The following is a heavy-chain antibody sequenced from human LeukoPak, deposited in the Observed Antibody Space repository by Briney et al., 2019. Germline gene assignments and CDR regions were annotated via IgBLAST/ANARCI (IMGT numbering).Heavy chain of an antibody. CDR3: ARDLNWNPPAYNWFDP. V-gene: IGHV4-39*07. D-gene: IGHD1-20*01. J-gene: IGHJ5*02. CDR1: GGSISSSSYY. CDR2: IYYSGST. Sequence: SETLSLTCTVSGGSISSSSYYWGWIRQPPGKGLEWIGSIYYSGSTYYNPSLKSRVPISVDQSKNQFSLKLSSVTAADTAVYYCARDLNWNPPAYNWFDPWGQGTLVTVSS.